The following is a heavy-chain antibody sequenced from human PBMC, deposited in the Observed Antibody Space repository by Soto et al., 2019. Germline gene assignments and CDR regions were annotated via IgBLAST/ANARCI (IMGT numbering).Heavy chain of an antibody. J-gene: IGHJ4*02. V-gene: IGHV2-5*02. CDR3: AHRTQYYDSSGFSGYFDY. Sequence: QITLKESGPTLVKPGQTLTLTCTFSGFSLSTSGISVGWIRQPPGKALECLALIYWDDDERYSPSLKPRATITKDTSKNQVVLTMTDMEPVDTATYFCAHRTQYYDSSGFSGYFDYWGQGTLVSVSS. CDR1: GFSLSTSGIS. CDR2: IYWDDDE. D-gene: IGHD3-22*01.